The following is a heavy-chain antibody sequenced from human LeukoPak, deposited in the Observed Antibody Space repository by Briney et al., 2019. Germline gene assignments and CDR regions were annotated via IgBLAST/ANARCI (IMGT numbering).Heavy chain of an antibody. V-gene: IGHV4-39*07. CDR2: IYYSGST. J-gene: IGHJ4*02. D-gene: IGHD3-16*02. CDR1: GGSISSSSYY. Sequence: SETLSLTCTVSGGSISSSSYYWGWIRQPPGKGLEWIGSIYYSGSTYYNPSLKSRVTISVDTSKNQFSLKLSSVTAADTAVYYCARDIRDYVWGSYRYLPSTFDYWGQGTLVTVSS. CDR3: ARDIRDYVWGSYRYLPSTFDY.